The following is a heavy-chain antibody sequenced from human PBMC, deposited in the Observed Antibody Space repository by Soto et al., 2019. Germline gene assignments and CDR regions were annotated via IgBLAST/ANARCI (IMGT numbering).Heavy chain of an antibody. D-gene: IGHD7-27*01. CDR1: GFTFSSYG. CDR3: ARDWTTGGP. J-gene: IGHJ5*02. Sequence: EVQVVESGGGLVQPGGSLRLSCAASGFTFSSYGMNWVRQAPGKGLEWVSYISPSSSTIYYADSVKGRFTISRDNVKKSLFLQMNSLRDEDTAVYYCARDWTTGGPWGQGTLVPVSS. V-gene: IGHV3-48*02. CDR2: ISPSSSTI.